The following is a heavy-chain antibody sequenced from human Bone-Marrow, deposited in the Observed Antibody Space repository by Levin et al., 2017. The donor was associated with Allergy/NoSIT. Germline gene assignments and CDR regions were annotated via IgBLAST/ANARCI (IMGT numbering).Heavy chain of an antibody. Sequence: GESLKISCAASGFTFSGSAMHWVRQASGKGLEWVGRIRSKANSYATAYAASVKGRFTISRDDSKNTAYLQMNSLKTEDTAVYYCTIVVVPAAMLGWFDPWGQGTLVTVSS. CDR3: TIVVVPAAMLGWFDP. CDR1: GFTFSGSA. D-gene: IGHD2-2*01. J-gene: IGHJ5*02. CDR2: IRSKANSYAT. V-gene: IGHV3-73*01.